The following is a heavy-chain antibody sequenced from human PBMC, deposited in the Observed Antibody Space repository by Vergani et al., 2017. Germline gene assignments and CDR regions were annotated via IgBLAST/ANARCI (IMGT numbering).Heavy chain of an antibody. CDR1: GFTFSSYW. D-gene: IGHD3-9*01. CDR3: AREYDILTGRTLVD. CDR2: IKQDGSEK. V-gene: IGHV3-7*05. Sequence: EVQLVESGGGLVQPGGSLRLSCAASGFTFSSYWMSWVRQAPGKGLVWVANIKQDGSEKYYVDSLKGRFTISRENAKNSLYLQMNSLRAEDTAVYYCAREYDILTGRTLVDWGQGTLVTVSS. J-gene: IGHJ4*02.